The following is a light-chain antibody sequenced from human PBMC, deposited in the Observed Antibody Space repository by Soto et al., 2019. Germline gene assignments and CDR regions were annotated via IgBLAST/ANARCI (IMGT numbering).Light chain of an antibody. V-gene: IGLV2-23*01. J-gene: IGLJ1*01. CDR3: CSYAGIYSYV. Sequence: QSALTQPASVSGSPGQSITISCTGTSSDVGSYTLVSWYQQHPGKAPKLMIFEASKRPSGVSHRFSGSKSGNTASLTISGLQAEDEADYYCCSYAGIYSYVFGTGTKLTVL. CDR2: EAS. CDR1: SSDVGSYTL.